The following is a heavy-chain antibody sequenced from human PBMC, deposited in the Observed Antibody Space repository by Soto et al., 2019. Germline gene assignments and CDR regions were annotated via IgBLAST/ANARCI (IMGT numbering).Heavy chain of an antibody. CDR3: ARSRGYSYGYEFDV. V-gene: IGHV1-69*12. J-gene: IGHJ6*02. CDR1: GGTFSSYA. D-gene: IGHD5-18*01. CDR2: IIPIFGTA. Sequence: QVQLVQSGAEVKKPGSSVKVSCKASGGTFSSYAISWVRQAPGQGLEWMGGIIPIFGTANYAQKFQGRVTXXEXEXXSTAYMELSSLSSEDTAVYYCARSRGYSYGYEFDVWGQGTTVTVSS.